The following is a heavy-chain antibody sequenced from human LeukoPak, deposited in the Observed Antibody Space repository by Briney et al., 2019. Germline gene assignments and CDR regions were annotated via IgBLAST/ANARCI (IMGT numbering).Heavy chain of an antibody. Sequence: PGGSLSPSCEVSGITLSKYGMSWVRQAPGRGREWVAGNGGRGEGPNYADSVKGRFTISRDNPKNTLYLQMNSLRGEDTAVYFCARRGFIIRVILFEFHKEAYYFDSWGQGALVTVSS. CDR1: GITLSKYG. D-gene: IGHD2-21*01. V-gene: IGHV3-23*01. CDR2: NGGRGEGP. J-gene: IGHJ4*02. CDR3: ARRGFIIRVILFEFHKEAYYFDS.